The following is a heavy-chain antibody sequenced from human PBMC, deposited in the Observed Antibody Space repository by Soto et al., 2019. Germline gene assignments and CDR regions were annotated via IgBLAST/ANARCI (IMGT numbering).Heavy chain of an antibody. CDR3: VRDTAYCSGGTCYSSHDMDV. Sequence: PLRLSCAASGFTFSSYAMHWVRQAPGKGLEWVAVISYDGRNKYYADSVKGRFTISRDNSKNTLYLEMNSLRVEDTAVYHCVRDTAYCSGGTCYSSHDMDVWGQGTTVTVSS. J-gene: IGHJ6*02. D-gene: IGHD2-15*01. CDR2: ISYDGRNK. V-gene: IGHV3-30*04. CDR1: GFTFSSYA.